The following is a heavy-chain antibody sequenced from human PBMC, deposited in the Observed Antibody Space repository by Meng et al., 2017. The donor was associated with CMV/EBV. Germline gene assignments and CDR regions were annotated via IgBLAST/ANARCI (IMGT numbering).Heavy chain of an antibody. CDR2: IYYSGST. CDR3: ARDVGGDYRNDYYYYYGMDV. CDR1: GGSISSYY. Sequence: SETLSLTCTVSGGSISSYYWSWIRQPPGKGLEWIGYIYYSGSTNYNPSLKSRATISVDTSKNQFSLKLSSVTAADTAVYYCARDVGGDYRNDYYYYYGMDVWGQGTTVTVSS. D-gene: IGHD4-17*01. J-gene: IGHJ6*02. V-gene: IGHV4-59*01.